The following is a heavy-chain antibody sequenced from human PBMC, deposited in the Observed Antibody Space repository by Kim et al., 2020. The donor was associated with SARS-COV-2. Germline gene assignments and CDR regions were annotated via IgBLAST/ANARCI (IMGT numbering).Heavy chain of an antibody. J-gene: IGHJ4*02. D-gene: IGHD2-15*01. CDR3: ARDRGVVVAATADY. V-gene: IGHV1-69*04. Sequence: AHKFQGRVTSTADKSTSTAYMELSSLRSEDTAVYYCARDRGVVVAATADYWGQGTLVTVSS.